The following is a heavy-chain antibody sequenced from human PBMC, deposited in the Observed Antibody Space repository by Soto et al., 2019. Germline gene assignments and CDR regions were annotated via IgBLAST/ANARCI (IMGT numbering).Heavy chain of an antibody. CDR3: ARDAPDSSGWF. V-gene: IGHV3-66*01. CDR1: GFTVSSTY. J-gene: IGHJ4*02. CDR2: IYSGGST. Sequence: PGGSLRLSCAASGFTVSSTYMHWVRQAPGKGLEWVSLIYSGGSTYYADSVKGRFTISRDNSKNTLYLQMNSLRVEDTAVYYCARDAPDSSGWFWGQGALVTVSS. D-gene: IGHD6-19*01.